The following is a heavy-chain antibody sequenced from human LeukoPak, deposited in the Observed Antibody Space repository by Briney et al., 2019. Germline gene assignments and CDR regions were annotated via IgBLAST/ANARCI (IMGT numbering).Heavy chain of an antibody. CDR1: GGTFGSYA. V-gene: IGHV1-69*13. CDR3: ARDYDILTGYYHFDY. CDR2: IIPIFGTA. J-gene: IGHJ4*02. D-gene: IGHD3-9*01. Sequence: SVKVSCKASGGTFGSYAISWVRQAPGQGLEWMEGIIPIFGTANYAQKFQGRVTITADESTSTAYMELSSLRSEDTAVYYCARDYDILTGYYHFDYWGQGTLVTVSS.